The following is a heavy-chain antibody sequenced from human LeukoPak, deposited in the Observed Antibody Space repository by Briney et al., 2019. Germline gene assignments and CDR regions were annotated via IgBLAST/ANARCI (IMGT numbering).Heavy chain of an antibody. V-gene: IGHV1-18*01. J-gene: IGHJ6*02. D-gene: IGHD4-17*01. Sequence: ASVKVSCKASGYTFFSYGISWVRQAPGQGLEWRGWISFYNSNTNYAQNLRGRVTMTTDTSTNTAYMELSSLRSDDTAMYSCAREVRPYGYYYFGMDVWGQGSTVTVSS. CDR2: ISFYNSNT. CDR3: AREVRPYGYYYFGMDV. CDR1: GYTFFSYG.